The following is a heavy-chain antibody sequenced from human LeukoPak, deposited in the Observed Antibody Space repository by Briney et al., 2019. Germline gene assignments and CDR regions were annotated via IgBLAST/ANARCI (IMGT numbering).Heavy chain of an antibody. D-gene: IGHD3-22*01. Sequence: SETLSLTCTVSGGSISSGSYYWSWIRQPAGKGLEWIGRIYTSGSTNYNPSLKSRVTISLDTSENHFSLKLSSVTAADAAVYYCARVTTGGYYNYWGQGTLVTVSS. J-gene: IGHJ4*02. V-gene: IGHV4-61*02. CDR2: IYTSGST. CDR1: GGSISSGSYY. CDR3: ARVTTGGYYNY.